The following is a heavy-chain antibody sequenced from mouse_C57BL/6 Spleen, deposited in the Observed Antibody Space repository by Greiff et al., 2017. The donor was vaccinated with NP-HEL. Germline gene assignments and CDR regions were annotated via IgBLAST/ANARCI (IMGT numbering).Heavy chain of an antibody. CDR1: GYTFTDYN. J-gene: IGHJ1*03. CDR3: ARSPSTVVATAGTRYFDV. V-gene: IGHV1-18*01. Sequence: VQLKQSGPELVKPGASVKIPCKASGYTFTDYNMDWVKQSHGKSLEWIGDINPNNGGTIYNQKFKGKATLTVDKSSSTAYMELRSLTSEDTAVYYCARSPSTVVATAGTRYFDVWGTGTTVTVSS. D-gene: IGHD1-1*01. CDR2: INPNNGGT.